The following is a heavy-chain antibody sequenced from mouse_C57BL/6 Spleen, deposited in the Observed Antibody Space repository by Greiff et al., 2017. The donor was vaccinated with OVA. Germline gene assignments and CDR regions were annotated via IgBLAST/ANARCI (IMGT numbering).Heavy chain of an antibody. J-gene: IGHJ3*01. D-gene: IGHD2-4*01. CDR3: AREDYDYDRAWFAY. V-gene: IGHV1-7*01. Sequence: QVQLKESGAELAKPGASVKLSCKASGYPFTSYWMHWVKQRPGQGLEWIGYLNPSSGNTKYNQKFTDKATLTSDKSYSTDYMQLSSVTYEDSAVKYCAREDYDYDRAWFAYWGKGTLVTVSA. CDR1: GYPFTSYW. CDR2: LNPSSGNT.